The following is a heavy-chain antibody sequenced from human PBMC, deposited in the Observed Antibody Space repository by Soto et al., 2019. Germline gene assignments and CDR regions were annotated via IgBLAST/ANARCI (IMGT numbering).Heavy chain of an antibody. V-gene: IGHV1-69*13. CDR1: GGTFSSYA. D-gene: IGHD6-6*01. CDR3: AIAARYYYYYYGMDV. Sequence: ASVKVSCKASGGTFSSYAISWVRQAPGQGLEWMGGIIPIFGTANYAQKFQGRVTITADESTSTAYMELSSLRPEDTAVYYCAIAARYYYYYYGMDVWGQGTTVTVSS. J-gene: IGHJ6*02. CDR2: IIPIFGTA.